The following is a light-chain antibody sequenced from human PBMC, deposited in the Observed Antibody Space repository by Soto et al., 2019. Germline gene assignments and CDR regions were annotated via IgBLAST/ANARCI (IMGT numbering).Light chain of an antibody. CDR3: QQYNKWPRT. CDR1: QSVSSN. Sequence: EIVMTQSPATLSVSPGERATLSCRASQSVSSNLAWYQQKPGQAPRLLIYGASTRATGIPARFSGSESGTEFTLTISSLQSEDFAVYYCQQYNKWPRTFGQGTKVDIK. V-gene: IGKV3-15*01. J-gene: IGKJ1*01. CDR2: GAS.